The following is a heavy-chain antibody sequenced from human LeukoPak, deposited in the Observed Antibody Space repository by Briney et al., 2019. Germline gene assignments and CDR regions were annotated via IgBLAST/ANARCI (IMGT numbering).Heavy chain of an antibody. Sequence: PGRSLRLSCAASGFTFSSYAMHWVRQAPGKGLEWVAALSSDGSNKYYADSVKGRFTISRDNSKNTLFLQMNSLRAEDTAVYYCAREEHSSVPDYWGQGTLVTVSS. CDR3: AREEHSSVPDY. J-gene: IGHJ4*02. D-gene: IGHD6-25*01. CDR2: LSSDGSNK. CDR1: GFTFSSYA. V-gene: IGHV3-30-3*01.